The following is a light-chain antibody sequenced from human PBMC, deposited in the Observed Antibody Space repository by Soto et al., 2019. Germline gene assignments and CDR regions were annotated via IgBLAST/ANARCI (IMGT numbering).Light chain of an antibody. CDR1: SSNIGSNH. CDR3: SARDDILSGVV. CDR2: RSD. V-gene: IGLV1-47*01. Sequence: QSVLTQPPSASGTPGQRICISCSGSSSNIGSNHVYWYQQFPGMAPKLLMYRSDQRPTGVPDRFSGSKSGTSASLAISGLRSDDEADYYCSARDDILSGVVFGGGTKLTVL. J-gene: IGLJ2*01.